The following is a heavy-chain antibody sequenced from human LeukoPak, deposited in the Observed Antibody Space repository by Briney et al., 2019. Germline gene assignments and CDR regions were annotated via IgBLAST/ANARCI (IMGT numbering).Heavy chain of an antibody. V-gene: IGHV3-48*01. J-gene: IGHJ4*02. Sequence: GGSLRLSCAASGFTFSTYRMNWVRQAPGKGLEWVSYFSSSSGTMYYADSVRGRFTVSRDIAKNSLYLQMNSLRAEDTAVYYCATVGSSCFYDYWGQGTLVTVSS. CDR2: FSSSSGTM. CDR3: ATVGSSCFYDY. D-gene: IGHD6-13*01. CDR1: GFTFSTYR.